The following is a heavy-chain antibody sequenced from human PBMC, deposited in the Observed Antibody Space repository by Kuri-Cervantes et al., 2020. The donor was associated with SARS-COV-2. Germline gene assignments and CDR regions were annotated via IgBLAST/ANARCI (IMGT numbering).Heavy chain of an antibody. Sequence: GESLKISCAASGFTFRTYAMSWVRQAPGKGLEWVSTISGSGGSIDYAVSVKGRFTISRDNSKNTLYLQMNSLTTEDTAVYYCAKSNPHSDYYFDYWGQGTLVTVSS. CDR3: AKSNPHSDYYFDY. V-gene: IGHV3-23*01. J-gene: IGHJ4*02. CDR1: GFTFRTYA. D-gene: IGHD3-3*01. CDR2: ISGSGGSI.